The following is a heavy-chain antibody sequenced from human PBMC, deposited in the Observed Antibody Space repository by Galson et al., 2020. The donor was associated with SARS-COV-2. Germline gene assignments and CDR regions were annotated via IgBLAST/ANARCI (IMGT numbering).Heavy chain of an antibody. V-gene: IGHV3-74*01. D-gene: IGHD3-10*01. Sequence: ALHGESLKISCAASGFTFSSYWMHWVRQVPGKGLVWVSSIHRDGSGTIYADSVKGRFTISRDNAKNTLYLQMISLRAEDTAVYYCARESAVQGGYYMDVWGKGTTVTVSS. CDR1: GFTFSSYW. CDR3: ARESAVQGGYYMDV. J-gene: IGHJ6*03. CDR2: IHRDGSGT.